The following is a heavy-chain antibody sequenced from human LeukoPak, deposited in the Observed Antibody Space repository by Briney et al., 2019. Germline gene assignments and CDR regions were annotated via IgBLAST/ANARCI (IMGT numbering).Heavy chain of an antibody. CDR2: MHEDGGEK. D-gene: IGHD3-10*01. CDR3: AKDPRAGYYFDY. CDR1: GFTFSDSS. Sequence: GGSLRLSCAVSGFTFSDSSMTWVRQAPGKGPEWVAKMHEDGGEKHYVDSVKGRFTISRDNAKNSLYLQMNSLRAEDTAVYYCAKDPRAGYYFDYWGQGTLVTVSS. J-gene: IGHJ4*02. V-gene: IGHV3-7*03.